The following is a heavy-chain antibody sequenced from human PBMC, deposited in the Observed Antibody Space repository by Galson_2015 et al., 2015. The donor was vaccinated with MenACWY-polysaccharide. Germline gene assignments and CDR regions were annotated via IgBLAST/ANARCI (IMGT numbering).Heavy chain of an antibody. CDR1: GYTFTDYN. Sequence: SVKVSCKASGYTFTDYNMYWVRQATGQGLEWMGWINPDSGDTKSAQKFQGRVTMTRDVSISTAYMELSWLRSDDTAVYYCTRGVLAVARVPTSGSNDFWGQGTLVTVSS. V-gene: IGHV1-2*02. D-gene: IGHD6-19*01. CDR3: TRGVLAVARVPTSGSNDF. J-gene: IGHJ4*02. CDR2: INPDSGDT.